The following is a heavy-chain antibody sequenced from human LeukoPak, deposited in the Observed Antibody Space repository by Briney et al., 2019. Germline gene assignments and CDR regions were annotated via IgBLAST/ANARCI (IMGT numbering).Heavy chain of an antibody. D-gene: IGHD3-22*01. CDR1: GFTFSSYA. Sequence: GGSLRLSCAASGFTFSSYAMSWVRQAPGKGLEWVSAISGSGGSTCYADSVKGRFTISRDNSKNTLYLQMNSLRAEDTAVYYCASFDYYDSSGYYDYWGQGTLVTVSS. J-gene: IGHJ4*02. V-gene: IGHV3-23*01. CDR3: ASFDYYDSSGYYDY. CDR2: ISGSGGST.